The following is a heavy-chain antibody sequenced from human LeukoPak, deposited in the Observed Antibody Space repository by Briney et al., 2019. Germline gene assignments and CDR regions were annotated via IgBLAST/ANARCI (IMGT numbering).Heavy chain of an antibody. CDR1: GFTFSSSA. V-gene: IGHV3-21*01. J-gene: IGHJ4*02. D-gene: IGHD5-12*01. CDR3: ARDPTQWLRYVYFDY. Sequence: GGSLRLSCAASGFTFSSSAMNWVRQAPGKGLEWVSSINNVVRKLYYADSVKGRFTISRDNAKNSLYLQMNSLRAEDTAVYYCARDPTQWLRYVYFDYWGQGTLVTVSS. CDR2: INNVVRKL.